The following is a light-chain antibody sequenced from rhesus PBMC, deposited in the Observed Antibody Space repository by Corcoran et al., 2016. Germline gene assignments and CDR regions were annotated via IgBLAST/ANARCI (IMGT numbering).Light chain of an antibody. Sequence: QAALTQPPSVSGSTGQSFTISCTGTRSDIGGYNYVSWYQQHPGKAPKLMIYDVSKRPSGVSDRFSGSKSGNAASLTISGLQAEDEADYYCSSYAGSNYIFGAGTRLTVL. CDR3: SSYAGSNYI. J-gene: IGLJ1*01. V-gene: IGLV2-23*01. CDR1: RSDIGGYNY. CDR2: DVS.